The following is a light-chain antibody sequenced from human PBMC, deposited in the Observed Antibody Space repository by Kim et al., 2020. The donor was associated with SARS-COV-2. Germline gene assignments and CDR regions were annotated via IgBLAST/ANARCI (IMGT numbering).Light chain of an antibody. Sequence: GDRSTSSCQATRVIKKFLNWYQQRPGKAPELLIYDVSNLETGVPSRFSGSGYGTHFTLTISSLQPEDVATYYCQQNDNFPITFGQGTRLEIK. V-gene: IGKV1-33*01. CDR2: DVS. CDR3: QQNDNFPIT. J-gene: IGKJ5*01. CDR1: RVIKKF.